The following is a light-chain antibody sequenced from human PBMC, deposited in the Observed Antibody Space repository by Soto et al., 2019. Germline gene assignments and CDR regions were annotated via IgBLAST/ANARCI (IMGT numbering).Light chain of an antibody. Sequence: ILLTQSPGTLSLSPGERATLSCRASESVYSSYLAWYQQKPGQAPRLLFYGASSRATGIPDRFSGSGSGTDFTLTISRLEAEDFALYYCQQYAKSPWTFGQGTKVEIK. J-gene: IGKJ1*01. CDR1: ESVYSSY. V-gene: IGKV3-20*01. CDR3: QQYAKSPWT. CDR2: GAS.